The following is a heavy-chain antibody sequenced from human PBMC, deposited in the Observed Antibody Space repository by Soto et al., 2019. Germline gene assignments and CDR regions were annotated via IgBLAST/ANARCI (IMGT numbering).Heavy chain of an antibody. CDR1: GFSLTTRGVG. V-gene: IGHV2-5*02. CDR3: AHIPNYYQYDWFDP. Sequence: QITLKESGPTLVKPTQPLTLTCTFSGFSLTTRGVGVGWIRQPPGKALECLALIYWDDDKRYSPSLQRRLSITKDTSKNQVVLTMTNVDPVDTATYYCAHIPNYYQYDWFDPWGQGTLVSFSS. CDR2: IYWDDDK. D-gene: IGHD3-16*01. J-gene: IGHJ5*02.